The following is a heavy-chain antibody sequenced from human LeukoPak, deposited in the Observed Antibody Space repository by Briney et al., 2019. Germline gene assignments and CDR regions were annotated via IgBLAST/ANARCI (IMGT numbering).Heavy chain of an antibody. J-gene: IGHJ3*02. V-gene: IGHV1-46*02. CDR1: GYTFNSRY. CDR2: INPSAGAT. D-gene: IGHD6-6*01. Sequence: GASVKVSCKASGYTFNSRYMHWVRQAPGQGLEWMGIINPSAGATNYAQKFQGRVTMTRDTSTSTVHMELRSLRSEDTAVYYCARERYSSSPDDAFDIWGQGTMVTVSS. CDR3: ARERYSSSPDDAFDI.